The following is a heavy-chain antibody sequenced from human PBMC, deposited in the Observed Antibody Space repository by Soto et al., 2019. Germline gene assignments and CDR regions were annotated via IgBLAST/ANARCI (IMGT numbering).Heavy chain of an antibody. Sequence: QITLKESGPTLVKPTETLTLTCSFSGFSLSTSGVAVGWIRQPPGKALEWLALIYWDDEKRYSPSLKSRLTITKATSKHQVVVTMINMDPVDTATSYCVHRRNTYYDILTGYSKNWFDPWGQGTLVTVSS. V-gene: IGHV2-5*02. J-gene: IGHJ5*02. CDR1: GFSLSTSGVA. D-gene: IGHD3-9*01. CDR2: IYWDDEK. CDR3: VHRRNTYYDILTGYSKNWFDP.